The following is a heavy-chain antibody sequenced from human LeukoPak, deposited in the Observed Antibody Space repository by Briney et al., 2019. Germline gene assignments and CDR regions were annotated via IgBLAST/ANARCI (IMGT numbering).Heavy chain of an antibody. CDR3: ARHIGNYYGSGSGY. CDR1: GYTFTSYG. CDR2: ISAYNGNT. Sequence: ASVKVSCKASGYTFTSYGISWVRRAPGQGLEWMGWISAYNGNTNYAQKLQGRVTMTTDTSTSTAYMELRSLRSDDTAVYYCARHIGNYYGSGSGYWGQGTLVTVSS. J-gene: IGHJ4*02. D-gene: IGHD3-10*01. V-gene: IGHV1-18*01.